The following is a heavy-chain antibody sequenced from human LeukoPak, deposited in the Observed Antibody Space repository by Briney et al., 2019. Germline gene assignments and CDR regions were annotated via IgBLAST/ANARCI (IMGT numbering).Heavy chain of an antibody. V-gene: IGHV4-61*02. CDR1: GGSISSGSYY. CDR2: IYTSGST. CDR3: ARAVYDFWSGYYKDY. Sequence: TLSLTCTVSGGSISSGSYYWSWIRQPAGKGLEWIGRIYTSGSTNYNPSLKSRVTISVDTSKNQFSLKLSSVTAADTAVYYCARAVYDFWSGYYKDYWGQGTLVTVSS. D-gene: IGHD3-3*01. J-gene: IGHJ4*02.